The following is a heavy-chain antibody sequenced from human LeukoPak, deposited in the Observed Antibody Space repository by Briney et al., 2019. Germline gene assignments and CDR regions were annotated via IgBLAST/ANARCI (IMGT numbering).Heavy chain of an antibody. V-gene: IGHV1-2*04. CDR1: GYTFTGYY. CDR2: INPNSGGT. D-gene: IGHD6-19*01. J-gene: IGHJ5*02. CDR3: ARAPGVGGGPVAGTNWFDP. Sequence: ASVKVSCKASGYTFTGYYMHWVRQAPGQGLEWMGWINPNSGGTNYAQKFQGWVTMTRDTSISTAYMELSRLRSDDTAVYYCARAPGVGGGPVAGTNWFDPWGQGTLVTVSS.